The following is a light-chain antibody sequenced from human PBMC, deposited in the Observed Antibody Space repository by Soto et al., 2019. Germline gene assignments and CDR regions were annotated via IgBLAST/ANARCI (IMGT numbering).Light chain of an antibody. J-gene: IGKJ1*01. CDR2: VAS. CDR3: QQSYSNTQT. CDR1: QSISTY. Sequence: DIQMTQSPSSLSASVGDRVTITCRASQSISTYLNWYQQKPGKAPKLLILVASTLPSGVPSRFSGPGSGTDLTITTSTIQPEDFATYYCQQSYSNTQTFGQGTKV. V-gene: IGKV1-39*01.